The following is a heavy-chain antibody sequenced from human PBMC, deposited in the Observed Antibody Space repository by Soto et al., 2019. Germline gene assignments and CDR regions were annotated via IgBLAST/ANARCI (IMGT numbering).Heavy chain of an antibody. CDR3: ARVAHCISSSCYGRIYGMDV. CDR1: GGSISSYY. CDR2: IYYSGST. J-gene: IGHJ6*02. Sequence: SATLSLTCTVSGGSISSYYWSWIRQPPGKGLEWIGYIYYSGSTYYNPSLKSRVTISVDRSKNQFSLKLSSVTAADTAVYYCARVAHCISSSCYGRIYGMDVWGQGTTVTVSS. D-gene: IGHD2-2*01. V-gene: IGHV4-59*12.